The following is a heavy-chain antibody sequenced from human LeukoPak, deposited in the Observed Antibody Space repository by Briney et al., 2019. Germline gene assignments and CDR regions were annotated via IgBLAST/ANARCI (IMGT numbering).Heavy chain of an antibody. D-gene: IGHD4-11*01. Sequence: QPGGSLRLSCAASGFTFSSYGMHWVRQAPGKGLEWVSVIYSGGSTYYADSVKGRFTISRDNSKNTLYLQMNSLRAEDTAVYYCAGAQTTVTTLDYWGQGTLVTVSS. CDR3: AGAQTTVTTLDY. CDR2: IYSGGST. V-gene: IGHV3-NL1*01. J-gene: IGHJ4*02. CDR1: GFTFSSYG.